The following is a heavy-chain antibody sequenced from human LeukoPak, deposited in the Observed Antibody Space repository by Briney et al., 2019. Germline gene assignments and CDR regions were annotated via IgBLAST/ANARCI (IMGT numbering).Heavy chain of an antibody. CDR1: GYTFIHDY. J-gene: IGHJ4*02. CDR3: APTAEAYTSWWKV. V-gene: IGHV1-2*02. Sequence: APGKLSCKAAGYTFIHDYMHWVRHAPGQGREFMGWINPNSGFTNYAQKFKGRVTMTRDTYISTASLEVRSLTFDDTAVYYCAPTAEAYTSWWKVWGQGTLVTVSS. CDR2: INPNSGFT. D-gene: IGHD3-16*01.